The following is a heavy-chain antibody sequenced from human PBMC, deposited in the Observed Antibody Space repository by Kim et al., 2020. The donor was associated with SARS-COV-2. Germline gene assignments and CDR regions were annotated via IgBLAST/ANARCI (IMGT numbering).Heavy chain of an antibody. CDR3: ARDSSSWYVYGMDV. Sequence: SETLSLTCAVYGGSFSGYYWSWIRQPPGKGLEWIGEINHSGSTNYNPSLKSRVTISVDTSKNQFSLKLSSVTAADTAVYYCARDSSSWYVYGMDVWGQGTTVTVSS. D-gene: IGHD6-13*01. V-gene: IGHV4-34*01. J-gene: IGHJ6*02. CDR2: INHSGST. CDR1: GGSFSGYY.